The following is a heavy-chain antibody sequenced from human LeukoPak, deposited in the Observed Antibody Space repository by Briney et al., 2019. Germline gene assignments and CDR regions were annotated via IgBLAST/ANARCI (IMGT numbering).Heavy chain of an antibody. CDR1: GYSFTTYW. J-gene: IGHJ4*02. CDR2: IDPSDSYT. Sequence: GESLKISCKGSGYSFTTYWITWVRQMPGKGLEWVGTIDPSDSYTNYSPSFQGHVSISVDKSISTAYLQWSSLKASDTAMYYCARHLYGSVTYNVDYWGQGTLVTVSS. V-gene: IGHV5-10-1*01. D-gene: IGHD3-10*01. CDR3: ARHLYGSVTYNVDY.